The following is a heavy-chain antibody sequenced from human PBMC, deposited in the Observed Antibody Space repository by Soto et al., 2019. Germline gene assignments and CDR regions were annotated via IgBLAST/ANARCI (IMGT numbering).Heavy chain of an antibody. CDR1: GFTFGCYG. V-gene: IGHV3-30*18. Sequence: PGGSLRLSCAASGFTFGCYGMHWVRQAPGKGLEWVTVISYDGSNKYYADSVKGRFTISRDNSKNTLYLQMNSLRAEDTAVYYCAKDQPDTDSSGYFPDYFDYWGQGTLVTVSS. J-gene: IGHJ4*02. D-gene: IGHD3-22*01. CDR2: ISYDGSNK. CDR3: AKDQPDTDSSGYFPDYFDY.